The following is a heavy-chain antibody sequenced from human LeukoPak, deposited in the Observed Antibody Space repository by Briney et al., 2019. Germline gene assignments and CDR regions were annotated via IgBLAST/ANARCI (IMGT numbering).Heavy chain of an antibody. CDR2: ISYDGSNK. Sequence: GGSLRLSCAASGFTFSSYAMSWVRQAPGKGLEWVAVISYDGSNKYYADSVKGRFTISRDNSKNTLYLQMNSLRAEDTAVYYCAKDGGTSCYFDYWGQGTLVTVSS. D-gene: IGHD2-2*01. CDR1: GFTFSSYA. V-gene: IGHV3-30*18. CDR3: AKDGGTSCYFDY. J-gene: IGHJ4*02.